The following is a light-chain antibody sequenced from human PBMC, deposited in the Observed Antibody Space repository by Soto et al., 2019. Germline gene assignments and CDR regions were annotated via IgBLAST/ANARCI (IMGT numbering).Light chain of an antibody. CDR2: WGS. J-gene: IGKJ5*01. CDR1: QSVLYSSSNKNY. V-gene: IGKV4-1*01. Sequence: DIVMTQSPDSLAVSLGERATINCKSSQSVLYSSSNKNYLAWYQQKPGQPPKLLIYWGSTRESGVPDRFSGSGSGTDFTLTISSLQAEDVAVYYCQQYYSVPPITFGQGTRLEIK. CDR3: QQYYSVPPIT.